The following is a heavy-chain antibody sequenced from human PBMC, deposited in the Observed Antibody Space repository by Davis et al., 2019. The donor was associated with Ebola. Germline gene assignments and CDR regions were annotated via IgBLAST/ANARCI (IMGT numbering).Heavy chain of an antibody. CDR3: ARGFPFDY. Sequence: SETLSLTCSVSGGSMTSHYWNWIRQPPGKGLEWIGCIFHTGSADYNPSLKGRVTMSVETSKNHFSLQINSVTAADTAVYYCARGFPFDYWGQGTLVTVSS. CDR1: GGSMTSHY. V-gene: IGHV4-59*11. CDR2: IFHTGSA. J-gene: IGHJ4*02.